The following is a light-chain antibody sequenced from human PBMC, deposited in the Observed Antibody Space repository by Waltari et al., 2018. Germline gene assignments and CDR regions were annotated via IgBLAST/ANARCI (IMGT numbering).Light chain of an antibody. Sequence: DIQMTQSPSPLSASVGDRVTITCRASQSITNWLALYQQKPGNAPKRLIYRASNLESGVPSRFSGSGSGTEFTLTISSLQPDDFATYYCQQYDNYWTFGQGTKVEIK. J-gene: IGKJ1*01. V-gene: IGKV1-5*03. CDR1: QSITNW. CDR2: RAS. CDR3: QQYDNYWT.